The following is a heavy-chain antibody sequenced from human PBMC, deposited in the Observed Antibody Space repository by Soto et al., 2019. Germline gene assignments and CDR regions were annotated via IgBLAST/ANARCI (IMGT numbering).Heavy chain of an antibody. CDR1: GFTFSSYA. J-gene: IGHJ4*02. Sequence: EVQLLESGGGLVQPGGSLRLSCAASGFTFSSYAMNWVRQAPGKGLEWVSAISGGGGSTYYADSVQGRFTISRDNSKSSLYLQINSLRAEDTAVYYCVKIVNYGGNSCDWGQGTLVTVSS. V-gene: IGHV3-23*01. CDR2: ISGGGGST. D-gene: IGHD4-17*01. CDR3: VKIVNYGGNSCD.